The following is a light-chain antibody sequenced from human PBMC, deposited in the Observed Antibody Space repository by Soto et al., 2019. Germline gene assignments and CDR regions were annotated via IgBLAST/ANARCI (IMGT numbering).Light chain of an antibody. CDR2: EVT. CDR1: SSDVGGYKY. CDR3: TSHAGTDNFPYV. J-gene: IGLJ1*01. Sequence: QSALTQPPSASGSPGQSVTISCTGTSSDVGGYKYVSWYQHHPGKAPKVVIYEVTKRPSGVPDRFSGSKSGNTASLTVSGLQAEDEADYYCTSHAGTDNFPYVFGTGTKVTVL. V-gene: IGLV2-8*01.